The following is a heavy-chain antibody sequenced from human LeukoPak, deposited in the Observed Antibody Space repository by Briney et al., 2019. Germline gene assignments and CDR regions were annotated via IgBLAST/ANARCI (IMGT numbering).Heavy chain of an antibody. CDR3: ARDKGYGGYSGYDVHFDY. CDR2: ISSSGSTI. D-gene: IGHD5-12*01. V-gene: IGHV3-11*04. CDR1: GFTFSDYY. J-gene: IGHJ4*02. Sequence: GGSLRLSCAASGFTFSDYYMSWIRQAPGKGLEWVSYISSSGSTIYYADSVKGRFTISRDNAKSSLYLQMNSLRAEDTAVYYCARDKGYGGYSGYDVHFDYWGQGTLVTVSS.